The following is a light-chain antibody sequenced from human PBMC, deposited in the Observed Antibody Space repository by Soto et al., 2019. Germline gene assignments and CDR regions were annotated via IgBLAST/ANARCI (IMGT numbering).Light chain of an antibody. V-gene: IGKV1-9*01. CDR2: GTS. J-gene: IGKJ2*01. CDR3: QQLTARRFS. CDR1: QGNNTF. Sequence: IPLTQSPSSLSGSVGDRVSISCGASQGNNTFVAWYQQKSGKAPKLLIYGTSTLQSGVPSRFSGSGSGTEFTLTISGLQPEDFATYYCQQLTARRFSFGQGTKLDIK.